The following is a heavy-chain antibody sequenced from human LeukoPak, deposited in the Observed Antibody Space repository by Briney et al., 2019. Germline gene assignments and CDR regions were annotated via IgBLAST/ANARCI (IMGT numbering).Heavy chain of an antibody. CDR2: IYYSGST. J-gene: IGHJ3*02. D-gene: IGHD5-18*01. V-gene: IGHV4-59*12. Sequence: SSETLSLTCTVSGGSISSYYWSWIRQPPGKGLEWIGYIYYSGSTNYNPSLKSRVTISVDTSKNQFSLKLSSVTAADTAVYYCARGIQLWLNDAFDIWGQGTMVTVSS. CDR1: GGSISSYY. CDR3: ARGIQLWLNDAFDI.